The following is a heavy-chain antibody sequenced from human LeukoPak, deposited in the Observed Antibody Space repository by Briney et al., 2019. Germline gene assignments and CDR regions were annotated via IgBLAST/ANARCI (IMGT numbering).Heavy chain of an antibody. Sequence: GGSLRLSCTTPKSNFHNYGLTWVRQAPGKELEWVSSISSSSSYIYYADSVKGRFTISRDNAKNSLYLQMNSLRAEDTAVYYCARVVVAGHPFDYWGQGTLVTVSS. CDR2: ISSSSSYI. V-gene: IGHV3-21*01. D-gene: IGHD6-19*01. J-gene: IGHJ4*02. CDR1: KSNFHNYG. CDR3: ARVVVAGHPFDY.